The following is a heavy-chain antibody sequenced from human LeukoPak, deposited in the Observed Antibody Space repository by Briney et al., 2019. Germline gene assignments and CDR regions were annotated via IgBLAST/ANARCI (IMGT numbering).Heavy chain of an antibody. J-gene: IGHJ6*02. D-gene: IGHD3-22*01. CDR1: GGSFSGYY. V-gene: IGHV4-34*01. CDR3: AGYYYDTPYGMDV. Sequence: PSETLSLTCAVYGGSFSGYYWSWIRQPPGKGLEWIGEINHSGSTNYNPSLKSRVTISVDTSKNQFSLKLSSVTAADTAEYYCAGYYYDTPYGMDVWGQGTTVTVSS. CDR2: INHSGST.